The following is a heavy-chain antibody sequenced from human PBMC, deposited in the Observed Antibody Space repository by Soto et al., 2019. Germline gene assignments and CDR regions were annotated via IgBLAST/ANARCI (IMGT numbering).Heavy chain of an antibody. CDR2: YGGSGGST. Sequence: DVQLLESGGGLAQRGGSLRLSCAASGFSFSTYGMTWVRQAPGKGLEWVSYGGSGGSTYYADSVKGRFTISRDNSKNTLYLQMNRLRAEDTAVYYCVKFRGRAYHYYYMDVWGNGTTVPVSS. CDR3: VKFRGRAYHYYYMDV. V-gene: IGHV3-23*01. D-gene: IGHD3-16*01. J-gene: IGHJ6*03. CDR1: GFSFSTYG.